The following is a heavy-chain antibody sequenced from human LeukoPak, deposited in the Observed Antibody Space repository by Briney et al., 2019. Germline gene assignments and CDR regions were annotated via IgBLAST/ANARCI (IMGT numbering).Heavy chain of an antibody. D-gene: IGHD2-15*01. V-gene: IGHV3-74*01. Sequence: GGSLRLSCAASGFTFSNNWMHWVRQAPGKGLVWVSRINSDGRTTTYADSVKGRFTISRDNAKSSLYLQMNSLRAEDTAVYYCARGVIVVVVAATLLDYWGQGTLVTVSS. J-gene: IGHJ4*02. CDR2: INSDGRTT. CDR1: GFTFSNNW. CDR3: ARGVIVVVVAATLLDY.